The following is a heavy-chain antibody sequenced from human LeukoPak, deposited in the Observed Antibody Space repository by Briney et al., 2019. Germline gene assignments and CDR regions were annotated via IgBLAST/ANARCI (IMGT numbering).Heavy chain of an antibody. CDR3: ARGPVTRFEI. Sequence: GGSLRLSCAASGFIVSSNYMSWVRRAPGKGLEWVSVIYSGGTTYYADSVKGRLTISRDNSNNTLYLQTNSLRAEDTAVYHCARGPVTRFEIWGQGTMVTVSS. CDR1: GFIVSSNY. D-gene: IGHD4-17*01. J-gene: IGHJ3*02. V-gene: IGHV3-53*01. CDR2: IYSGGTT.